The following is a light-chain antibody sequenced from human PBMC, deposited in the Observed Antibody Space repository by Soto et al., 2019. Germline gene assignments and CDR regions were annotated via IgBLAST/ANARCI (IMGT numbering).Light chain of an antibody. Sequence: QSALTQPASVSGSPGQSITISCTGTSSDVGGYNYVAWYQQHPGKAPKLITYDVFNWPSGVSDRFSASKSGNTASLTISGLQAEDEADYYCSSYTRSKTLLFGGGTKLTV. CDR1: SSDVGGYNY. CDR2: DVF. CDR3: SSYTRSKTLL. J-gene: IGLJ2*01. V-gene: IGLV2-14*03.